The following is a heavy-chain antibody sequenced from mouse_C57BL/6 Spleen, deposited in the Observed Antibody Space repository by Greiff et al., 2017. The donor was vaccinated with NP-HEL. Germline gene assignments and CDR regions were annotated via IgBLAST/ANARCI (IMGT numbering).Heavy chain of an antibody. CDR1: GYTFTDYN. CDR2: INPNNGGT. V-gene: IGHV1-22*01. CDR3: ARWDDYDGYFDY. J-gene: IGHJ2*01. D-gene: IGHD2-4*01. Sequence: VQLQQSGPELVKPGASVKMSCKASGYTFTDYNMHWVKQSHGKSLEWIGYINPNNGGTSYNQKFKGKATLTVNKSSSTAYMELRSLTSEDSAVYYWARWDDYDGYFDYWGQGTTLTVSS.